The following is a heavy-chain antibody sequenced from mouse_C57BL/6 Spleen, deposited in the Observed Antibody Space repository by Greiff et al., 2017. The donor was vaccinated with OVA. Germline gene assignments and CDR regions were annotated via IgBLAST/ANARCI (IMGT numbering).Heavy chain of an antibody. D-gene: IGHD3-2*02. CDR3: AIDSSGYWFAY. CDR1: GYTFTSYW. Sequence: QVQLQQPGAELVKPGASVKVSCKASGYTFTSYWMHWVKQRPGQGLEWIGRIHPSDSDTNYNQKFKGKATLTVGKSSSTAYMQLSSLTSEDSAVYYCAIDSSGYWFAYWGQGTLVTVSA. J-gene: IGHJ3*01. CDR2: IHPSDSDT. V-gene: IGHV1-74*01.